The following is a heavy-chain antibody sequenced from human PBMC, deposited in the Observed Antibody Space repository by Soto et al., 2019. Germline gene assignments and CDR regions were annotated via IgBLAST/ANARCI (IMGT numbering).Heavy chain of an antibody. Sequence: LRLSCAASGFTFSSYAMSWVRQAPGKGLEWVSGITGSGATTYYADSVKGRFTISGDNSKNTLFLQMNSLRPEDTAVYYCAKKGKVAVPAYYFDYWGQGTLVTVSS. CDR2: ITGSGATT. V-gene: IGHV3-23*01. CDR3: AKKGKVAVPAYYFDY. CDR1: GFTFSSYA. D-gene: IGHD6-19*01. J-gene: IGHJ4*02.